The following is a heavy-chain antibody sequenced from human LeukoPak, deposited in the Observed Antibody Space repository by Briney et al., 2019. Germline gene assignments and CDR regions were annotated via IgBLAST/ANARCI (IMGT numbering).Heavy chain of an antibody. Sequence: GGSLRLSCAASGFTFSSYSMNWVRQAPGKGLEWVSSISSSSSYIYYADSVKGRFTISRDNAKNSLYLQMNSLRAEDTAVYYCARVSAAASPFGYWGQGTLVTVSS. D-gene: IGHD6-13*01. CDR1: GFTFSSYS. CDR2: ISSSSSYI. J-gene: IGHJ4*02. CDR3: ARVSAAASPFGY. V-gene: IGHV3-21*01.